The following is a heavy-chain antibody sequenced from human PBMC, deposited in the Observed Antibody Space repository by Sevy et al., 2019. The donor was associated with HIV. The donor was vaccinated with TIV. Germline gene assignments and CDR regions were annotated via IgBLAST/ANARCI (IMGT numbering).Heavy chain of an antibody. V-gene: IGHV6-1*01. CDR3: ARGYSSSWYGYYYYYMDV. CDR1: GDSVSSNSAA. Sequence: SHTLSLTCAISGDSVSSNSAAWNWIRQSPSRGLEWLGRTYYRSKWYNDYAVSVKSRITINPDTSKNQFSLQLNSVTPEDTAVYYCARGYSSSWYGYYYYYMDVWGKWTTVTVSS. CDR2: TYYRSKWYN. D-gene: IGHD6-13*01. J-gene: IGHJ6*03.